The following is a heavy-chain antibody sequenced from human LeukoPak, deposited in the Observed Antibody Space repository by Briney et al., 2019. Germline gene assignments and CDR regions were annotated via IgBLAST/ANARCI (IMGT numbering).Heavy chain of an antibody. D-gene: IGHD6-13*01. Sequence: GGSLRLSCAASGFTVSSNYMSWVRQAPGKGLEWVSVIYSGGSTYYADSVKGRFTISRDNSKNTLYLQMNSLRAEDTAVYYCARAPYEAAAGTGYFDYWGQGTLVTVSS. CDR2: IYSGGST. J-gene: IGHJ4*02. V-gene: IGHV3-53*01. CDR3: ARAPYEAAAGTGYFDY. CDR1: GFTVSSNY.